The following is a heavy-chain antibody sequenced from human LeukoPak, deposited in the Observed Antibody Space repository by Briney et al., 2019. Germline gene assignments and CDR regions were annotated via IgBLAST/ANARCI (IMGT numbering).Heavy chain of an antibody. CDR1: GYTFTGYY. CDR2: INPNSGGT. CDR3: ARDYDFWSGSRPHYYYGTDV. D-gene: IGHD3-3*01. V-gene: IGHV1-2*02. Sequence: ASVKVSCKASGYTFTGYYMHWVRQAPGQGLEWMGWINPNSGGTNYAQKFQGRVTMTRDTSISTAYMELSRLRSDDTAVYYCARDYDFWSGSRPHYYYGTDVWGQGTTVTVSS. J-gene: IGHJ6*02.